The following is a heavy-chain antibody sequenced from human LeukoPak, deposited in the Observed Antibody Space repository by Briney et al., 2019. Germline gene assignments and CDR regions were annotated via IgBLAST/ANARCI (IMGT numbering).Heavy chain of an antibody. CDR3: ARDFMNWNYADY. J-gene: IGHJ4*02. CDR2: IYYSGST. V-gene: IGHV4-39*07. D-gene: IGHD1-7*01. Sequence: KPSETLSLTCTVSGGSISSSSYYWGWIRQPPGKGLEWIGSIYYSGSTYYNPSLKSRVTISVDTSKNQFSLKLSSVTAADTAVYYCARDFMNWNYADYWGQGTLVTVSS. CDR1: GGSISSSSYY.